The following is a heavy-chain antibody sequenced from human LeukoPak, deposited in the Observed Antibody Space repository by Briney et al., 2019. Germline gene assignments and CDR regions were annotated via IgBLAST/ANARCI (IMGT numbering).Heavy chain of an antibody. Sequence: PGGSLRLSCAASGLTFSSYAMSWVRQAPGKGLEWVSAISGSGGSTYYADSVKGRFTISRDNSKNTLYLQMNSLRAEDTALYYCVKRVYTSVSFDCWGQGTLVTVSS. V-gene: IGHV3-23*01. D-gene: IGHD6-19*01. J-gene: IGHJ4*02. CDR3: VKRVYTSVSFDC. CDR1: GLTFSSYA. CDR2: ISGSGGST.